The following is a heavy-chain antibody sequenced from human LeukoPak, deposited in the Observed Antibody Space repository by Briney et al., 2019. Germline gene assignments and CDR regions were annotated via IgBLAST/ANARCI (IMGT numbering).Heavy chain of an antibody. J-gene: IGHJ4*02. V-gene: IGHV3-30*01. Sequence: GGSLRLSCAASGLTFSSYAMHWVRQAPGKGLEWVAAISYDGSNKYYADSVKGRFTISRDNSKNTLYLQMNSLRAEDTAVYYCARDTAYYYDSSGYNFVYWGQGTLVTVSS. CDR2: ISYDGSNK. D-gene: IGHD3-22*01. CDR3: ARDTAYYYDSSGYNFVY. CDR1: GLTFSSYA.